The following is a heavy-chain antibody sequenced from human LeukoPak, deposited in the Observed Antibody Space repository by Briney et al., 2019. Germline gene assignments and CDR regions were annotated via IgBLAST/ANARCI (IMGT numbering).Heavy chain of an antibody. CDR2: IYYTGST. D-gene: IGHD4-23*01. CDR1: GDSISTYY. Sequence: SETLSLTCTVSGDSISTYYWSWIRQPPGKGLEWIGYIYYTGSTNYNPSLKSRVTISVDTSKNQFSLKPSSVTAADTAVYYCARSYGGNPDYWGQGTLVTVSS. V-gene: IGHV4-59*08. CDR3: ARSYGGNPDY. J-gene: IGHJ4*02.